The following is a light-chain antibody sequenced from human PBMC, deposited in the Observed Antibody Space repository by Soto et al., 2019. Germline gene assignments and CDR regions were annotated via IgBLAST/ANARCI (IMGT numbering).Light chain of an antibody. Sequence: EIVMTQSPATLSVSPGDRATLSCRAGQPLNNNVAWYQHKPGQAPRLLIYGASTRATGISARFSGSGSGTEFTLTISRLQSEDFAVYYCQQYEKWPPSITFGQGTRLEIK. J-gene: IGKJ5*01. CDR3: QQYEKWPPSIT. CDR2: GAS. V-gene: IGKV3-15*01. CDR1: QPLNNN.